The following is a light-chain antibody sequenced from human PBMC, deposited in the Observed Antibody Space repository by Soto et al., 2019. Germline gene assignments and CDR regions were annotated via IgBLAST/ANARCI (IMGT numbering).Light chain of an antibody. CDR2: DAS. J-gene: IGKJ5*01. CDR3: QQYNNWPPIT. Sequence: EIVMTQSPATLSVSAGERATLSCRARQSVRSNLAWYQQKPGQAPRLLIYDASTRATGIPARFSGSGSGTEFILTISSLQSEDFGVYYCQQYNNWPPITFGQGTRLDI. V-gene: IGKV3D-15*01. CDR1: QSVRSN.